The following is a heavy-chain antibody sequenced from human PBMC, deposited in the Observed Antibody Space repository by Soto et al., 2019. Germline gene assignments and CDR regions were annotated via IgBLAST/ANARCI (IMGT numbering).Heavy chain of an antibody. V-gene: IGHV4-31*03. Sequence: SETLSLTCTVSGGSISSGGYYWSWIRQHPGKGLEWIGYIYYSGSTYYNPSLKSRVTISVDTSKNQFSLKLSSVTAADTAVYYCARAYVTTGTGFDYWGQGTLVTVSS. D-gene: IGHD4-17*01. CDR1: GGSISSGGYY. CDR3: ARAYVTTGTGFDY. CDR2: IYYSGST. J-gene: IGHJ4*02.